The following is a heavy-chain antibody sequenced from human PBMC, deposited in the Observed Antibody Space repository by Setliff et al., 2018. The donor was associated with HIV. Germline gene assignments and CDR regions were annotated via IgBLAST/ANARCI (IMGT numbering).Heavy chain of an antibody. D-gene: IGHD6-19*01. Sequence: SETLSLTCTVSGGSISSSSYYWGWIRQPPGKGLEWIGSIYYSGSTYYNPSLKSRVTISVGTSKNQFSLKLSSVTAADTAVYYCASQASGGSSGQYHYWGQGTLVTVSS. J-gene: IGHJ4*02. V-gene: IGHV4-39*01. CDR3: ASQASGGSSGQYHY. CDR2: IYYSGST. CDR1: GGSISSSSYY.